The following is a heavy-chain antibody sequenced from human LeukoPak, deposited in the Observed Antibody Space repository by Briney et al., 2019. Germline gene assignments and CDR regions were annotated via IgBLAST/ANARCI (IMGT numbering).Heavy chain of an antibody. J-gene: IGHJ4*02. Sequence: SETLSFTCTVSGGFISSGGYSWSWIRQHPGKGLEWIGYIYYSGSTYDNPSLTSPVSISVDPSKNPFSLEPSSVTAADTAVHYCARGGHSECLDYWGQGTLVNVSS. CDR2: IYYSGST. V-gene: IGHV4-31*01. D-gene: IGHD4-23*01. CDR1: GGFISSGGYS. CDR3: ARGGHSECLDY.